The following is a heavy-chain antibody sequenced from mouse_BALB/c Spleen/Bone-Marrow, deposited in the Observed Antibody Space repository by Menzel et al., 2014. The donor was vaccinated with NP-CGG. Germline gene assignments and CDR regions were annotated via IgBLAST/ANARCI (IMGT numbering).Heavy chain of an antibody. J-gene: IGHJ3*01. D-gene: IGHD2-1*01. CDR3: AKNEGKNSYGNYAFVY. CDR2: IWRGGST. Sequence: QVQLQQSGPGLVQPSQSLSITCTVSGFSLTSYGVHWVRQSPGKGLEWLGMIWRGGSTDYNAGIMSRLSITKDNSKSXVFFKMKSLQADDTAIYYCAKNEGKNSYGNYAFVYWGQGALVTVSA. V-gene: IGHV2-5*01. CDR1: GFSLTSYG.